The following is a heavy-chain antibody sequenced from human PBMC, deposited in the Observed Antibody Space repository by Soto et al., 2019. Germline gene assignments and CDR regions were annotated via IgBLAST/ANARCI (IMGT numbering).Heavy chain of an antibody. D-gene: IGHD6-19*01. CDR1: GFTFSSYA. CDR2: ISGSGGST. Sequence: GGSLRLSCAASGFTFSSYAMSWVRQAPGKGLEWVSAISGSGGSTYYADSVKGRFTISRDNSKNTLYLQMNSLRAEDTAVYYCANFEWLVFAPRSIRSNNWGQGTLVTVSS. J-gene: IGHJ1*01. V-gene: IGHV3-23*01. CDR3: ANFEWLVFAPRSIRSNN.